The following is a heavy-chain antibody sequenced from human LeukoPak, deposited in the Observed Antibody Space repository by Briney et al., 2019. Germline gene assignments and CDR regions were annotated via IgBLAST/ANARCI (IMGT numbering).Heavy chain of an antibody. CDR3: AKGIYSGYDLALGAFDI. Sequence: GGSLRLSCAASGFPFSNYWMYWVRQAPGKGPVWVSRINSDGRSIMYADSVKGRFTISRDNAKNTLFLQMDSLRAEDTAIYYCAKGIYSGYDLALGAFDIWGQGTMVTASS. CDR2: INSDGRSI. CDR1: GFPFSNYW. D-gene: IGHD5-12*01. J-gene: IGHJ3*02. V-gene: IGHV3-74*03.